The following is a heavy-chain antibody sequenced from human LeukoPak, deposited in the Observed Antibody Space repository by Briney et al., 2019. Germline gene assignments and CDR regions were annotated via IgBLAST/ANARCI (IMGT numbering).Heavy chain of an antibody. Sequence: SVKVSCKASGGTFSSYAISWVRQAPGQGLEWVGGIIPIFGTANYAQKFQGRVTITADKSTSTAYMELSSLRSEDTAVYYCARVVAWYSGDMGAFDIWGQGTMVTVSS. CDR2: IIPIFGTA. CDR3: ARVVAWYSGDMGAFDI. J-gene: IGHJ3*02. V-gene: IGHV1-69*06. D-gene: IGHD6-19*01. CDR1: GGTFSSYA.